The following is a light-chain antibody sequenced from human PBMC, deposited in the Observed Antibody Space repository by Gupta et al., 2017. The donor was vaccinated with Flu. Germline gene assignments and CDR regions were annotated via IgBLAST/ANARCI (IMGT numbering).Light chain of an antibody. Sequence: ALGKTARITCGGKNIGSKNVHGYQQKPGQAPVLVIYRDSNRPAGIPERFSGSNSGNTATLTISRAQAGDEADYYCQVWDSSTGVFGGGTKLTVL. J-gene: IGLJ3*02. CDR3: QVWDSSTGV. CDR2: RDS. CDR1: NIGSKN. V-gene: IGLV3-9*01.